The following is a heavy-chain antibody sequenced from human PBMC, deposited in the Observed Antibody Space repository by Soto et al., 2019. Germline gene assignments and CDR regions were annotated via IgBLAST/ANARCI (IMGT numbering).Heavy chain of an antibody. CDR1: GFTFDDYA. CDR3: VRERGPDSDMYYYYYYSFDV. J-gene: IGHJ6*03. Sequence: AGGSLRLSCAASGFTFDDYAMSWVRQAPGKGLEWVSGINWRGSATGYADSVRGRFTISRDNAKKSLYLELSSLRAEDTALYHCVRERGPDSDMYYYYYYSFDVWGKGTTVTVSS. V-gene: IGHV3-20*01. CDR2: INWRGSAT. D-gene: IGHD3-10*01.